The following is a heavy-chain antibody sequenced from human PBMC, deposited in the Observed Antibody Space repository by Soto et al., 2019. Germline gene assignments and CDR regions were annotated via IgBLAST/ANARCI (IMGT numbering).Heavy chain of an antibody. Sequence: PGGSLRLSCAASGFTFSTYDMHWVRQATGKGLEWVSAISAAGDTYYLDSVKGRFTISREKDKNSLYLQMNSLRAGDTAVYYCARGNGLMGLDVWGQGTTVTVSS. J-gene: IGHJ6*02. CDR3: ARGNGLMGLDV. D-gene: IGHD2-8*01. CDR2: ISAAGDT. V-gene: IGHV3-13*01. CDR1: GFTFSTYD.